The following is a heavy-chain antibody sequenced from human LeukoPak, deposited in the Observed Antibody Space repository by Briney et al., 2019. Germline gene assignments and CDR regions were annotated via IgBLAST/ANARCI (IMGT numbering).Heavy chain of an antibody. Sequence: SETLSLTCAVYGGSFSGYYWGWIRQSPGKGLEWIGSNYYNESTYYNPSFKSRVTIHVDMSENQFSLRLNSVTAADTAVYYCARGYSTGTPFFDYWGQGILVTVSS. CDR1: GGSFSGYY. CDR2: NYYNEST. D-gene: IGHD2-8*02. V-gene: IGHV4-34*01. CDR3: ARGYSTGTPFFDY. J-gene: IGHJ4*02.